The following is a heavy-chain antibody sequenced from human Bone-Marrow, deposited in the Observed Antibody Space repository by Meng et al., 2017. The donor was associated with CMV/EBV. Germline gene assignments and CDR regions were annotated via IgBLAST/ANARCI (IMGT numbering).Heavy chain of an antibody. V-gene: IGHV1-24*01. J-gene: IGHJ6*02. D-gene: IGHD2-2*01. Sequence: ASVKVSCKVSGYTLTELSMHWVRQAPGKGLEWMGGFDPEDGETIYAQKFQGRVTMTEDTSTDTAYMELSSLRSEDTAVYYCALITGGASSTSWYYYYGMDVWGQGTMVTVSS. CDR3: ALITGGASSTSWYYYYGMDV. CDR2: FDPEDGET. CDR1: GYTLTELS.